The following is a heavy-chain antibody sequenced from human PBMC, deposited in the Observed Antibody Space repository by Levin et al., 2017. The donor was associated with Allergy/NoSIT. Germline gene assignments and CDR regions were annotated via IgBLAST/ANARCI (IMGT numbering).Heavy chain of an antibody. J-gene: IGHJ4*02. CDR2: ISGGGDTT. Sequence: GGSLRLSCAASGFTFSSYGMSWVRQAPGKGLQWVSAISGGGDTTYYADSVKGRFTISRDNSKNTLYLQMNSLRADDTAIYYCAKVFYRAPDDSWGQGTLVTVSS. V-gene: IGHV3-23*01. CDR1: GFTFSSYG. CDR3: AKVFYRAPDDS. D-gene: IGHD1-14*01.